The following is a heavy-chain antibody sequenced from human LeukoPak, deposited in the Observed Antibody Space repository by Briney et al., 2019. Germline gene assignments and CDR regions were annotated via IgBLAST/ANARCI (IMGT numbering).Heavy chain of an antibody. J-gene: IGHJ5*02. CDR1: GGSISSYY. D-gene: IGHD2-15*01. Sequence: PSETLSLTCTVSGGSISSYYWSWIRQPPGKGLEWIGYIYYSGSTNYNPSLKSRVTISVDTSKNQFSLKLSSVTAADTAVYYCARLVISQSYCSGGSCYSHPWFDPWGQGTLVTVSS. V-gene: IGHV4-59*08. CDR3: ARLVISQSYCSGGSCYSHPWFDP. CDR2: IYYSGST.